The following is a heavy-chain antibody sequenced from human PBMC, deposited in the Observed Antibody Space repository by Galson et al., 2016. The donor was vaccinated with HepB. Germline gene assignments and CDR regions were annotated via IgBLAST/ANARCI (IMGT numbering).Heavy chain of an antibody. Sequence: SVKVSCKASGGTFSSFAINWVRQAPGQGLEWMGGIIPMFGTPNYAQKFRGRVTVTADESTSTAHMELSSLRSQDTAVYYCASHTRGQYDSGRYEFNYWGQGTLVTVSS. CDR2: IIPMFGTP. CDR1: GGTFSSFA. D-gene: IGHD3-10*01. CDR3: ASHTRGQYDSGRYEFNY. V-gene: IGHV1-69*13. J-gene: IGHJ4*02.